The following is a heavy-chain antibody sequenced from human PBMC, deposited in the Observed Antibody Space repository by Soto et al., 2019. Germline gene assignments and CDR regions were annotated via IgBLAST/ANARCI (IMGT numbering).Heavy chain of an antibody. D-gene: IGHD4-17*01. CDR1: GFTFSSYW. CDR2: INSDGSST. V-gene: IGHV3-74*01. CDR3: ARDRSNAVTTPGFSYYYYYYGMDV. Sequence: EVQLVESGGGLVQPGGSLRLSCAASGFTFSSYWMHWVRQAPGKGLVWVSRINSDGSSTSYADSVKGRFTISRDNAKNTLYLQMNSLRAEDTAVYYCARDRSNAVTTPGFSYYYYYYGMDVWGQGTTVTVSS. J-gene: IGHJ6*02.